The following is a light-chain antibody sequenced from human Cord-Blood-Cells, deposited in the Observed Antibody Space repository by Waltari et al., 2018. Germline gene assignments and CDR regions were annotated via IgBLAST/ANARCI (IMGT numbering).Light chain of an antibody. CDR3: QQSYSTPRT. CDR1: QRSSSY. V-gene: IGKV1-39*01. CDR2: AAS. J-gene: IGKJ1*01. Sequence: DIQMTQYPSSLSASVGDRVNITCRASQRSSSYLNWYQQKPGKDHKLLIYAASSLQSGVPSRFSGSGSGKYFTLTISSLQPEDFATYYCQQSYSTPRTFGQGTKVEIK.